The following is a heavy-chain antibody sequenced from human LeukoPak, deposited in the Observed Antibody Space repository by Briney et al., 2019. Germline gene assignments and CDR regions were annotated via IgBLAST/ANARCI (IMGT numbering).Heavy chain of an antibody. CDR1: GGSFSGYY. D-gene: IGHD6-13*01. Sequence: SETLSLTCAVYGGSFSGYYWSWIRQPPGKGLEWIGEINHSGSTNYDPSLKSRVTISVDTSKNQFSLKLSSVTAADTAVYYCARGRAAGTTTPRRYNWFDPWGQGTLVTVSS. CDR2: INHSGST. V-gene: IGHV4-34*01. J-gene: IGHJ5*02. CDR3: ARGRAAGTTTPRRYNWFDP.